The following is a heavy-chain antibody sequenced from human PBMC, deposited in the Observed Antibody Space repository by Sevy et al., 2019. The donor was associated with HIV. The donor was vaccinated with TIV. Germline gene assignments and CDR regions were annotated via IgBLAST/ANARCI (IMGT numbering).Heavy chain of an antibody. J-gene: IGHJ3*02. V-gene: IGHV3-43*01. CDR1: GFTFDDYT. D-gene: IGHD5-18*01. Sequence: GGYLRLSCAASGFTFDDYTMHWVRQAPGKGLEWVSLISWDGGSTYYADSVKGRFTISRDNSKNSLYLQMNSLRTEDTALYYCAGYCYRFNDAFDIWGQGTPVTVSS. CDR3: AGYCYRFNDAFDI. CDR2: ISWDGGST.